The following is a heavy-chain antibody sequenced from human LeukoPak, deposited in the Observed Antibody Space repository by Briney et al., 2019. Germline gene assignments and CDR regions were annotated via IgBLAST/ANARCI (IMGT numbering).Heavy chain of an antibody. CDR2: IYYSGST. J-gene: IGHJ4*02. V-gene: IGHV4-39*01. CDR3: AGITIFGVVLY. D-gene: IGHD3-3*01. Sequence: PSETLSLTCTVSGGSISSSSYYWGWIRQPPGKGLEWIGSIYYSGSTYYNPSLKSRVTISVDTSKNQFSLKLSSVTAADTAVYYCAGITIFGVVLYWGQRTLVTVSS. CDR1: GGSISSSSYY.